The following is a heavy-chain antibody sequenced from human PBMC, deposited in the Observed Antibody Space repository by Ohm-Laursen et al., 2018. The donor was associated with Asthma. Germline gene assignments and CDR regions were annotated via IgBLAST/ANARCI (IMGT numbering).Heavy chain of an antibody. CDR1: GFTFDDYA. CDR2: ISWNSGSI. CDR3: AGLYGDYYYGMDV. V-gene: IGHV3-9*01. D-gene: IGHD4-17*01. Sequence: SLRLSCTASGFTFDDYAMHWVRQAPGKGLEWVSGISWNSGSIGYADSVKGRFTISRDNSKNTLYLQMNSLRAEDTAVYYCAGLYGDYYYGMDVWGQGTTVTVSS. J-gene: IGHJ6*02.